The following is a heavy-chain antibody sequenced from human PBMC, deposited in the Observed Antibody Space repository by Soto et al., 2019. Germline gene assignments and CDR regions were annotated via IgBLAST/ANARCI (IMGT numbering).Heavy chain of an antibody. Sequence: PGGSLRLSCAASGFTFSSYAMSWVRQAPGKGLEWVSAISGSGGSTYYADSVKGRFTISRDNSKNTLYLQMNSLRAEDTAVYYCGKQRRYCCGSNYGPGYYYYMDVWGKGTTVTVSS. CDR2: ISGSGGST. V-gene: IGHV3-23*01. CDR3: GKQRRYCCGSNYGPGYYYYMDV. CDR1: GFTFSSYA. D-gene: IGHD3-10*01. J-gene: IGHJ6*03.